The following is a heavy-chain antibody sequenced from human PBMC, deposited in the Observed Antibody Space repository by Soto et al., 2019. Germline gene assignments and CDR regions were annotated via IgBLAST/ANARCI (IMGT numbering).Heavy chain of an antibody. J-gene: IGHJ3*02. CDR2: IITIFGTA. Sequence: SVKVSCKASGGTFSSYAISWVRQAPGQGLEWMGGIITIFGTANYAQKFQGRVTITADESTSTAYMELSSLRSEDTAVYYCARVLTGQNRAFDIWGQGTMVTVSS. CDR1: GGTFSSYA. CDR3: ARVLTGQNRAFDI. V-gene: IGHV1-69*13.